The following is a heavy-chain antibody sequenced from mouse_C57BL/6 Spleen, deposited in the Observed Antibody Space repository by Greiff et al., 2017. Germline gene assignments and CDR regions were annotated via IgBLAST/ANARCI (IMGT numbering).Heavy chain of an antibody. D-gene: IGHD3-3*01. CDR2: IYPGDGDT. V-gene: IGHV1-80*01. J-gene: IGHJ1*01. Sequence: QVHVQQSGAELVKPGASVKISCKASGYAFSSYWMNWVKQRPGKGLEWIGQIYPGDGDTNYNGKFKGKATLTADTSSSTAYMQLSSLTSEDSAVYFCTRRAGNRCFDYWCQGTTVTVSA. CDR1: GYAFSSYW. CDR3: TRRAGNRCFDY.